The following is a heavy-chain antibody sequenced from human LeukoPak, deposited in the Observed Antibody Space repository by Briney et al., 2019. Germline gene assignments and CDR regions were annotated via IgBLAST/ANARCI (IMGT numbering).Heavy chain of an antibody. D-gene: IGHD2-21*02. J-gene: IGHJ4*02. CDR3: ARDVYCGGDCSYFDS. CDR1: GGSLSSYY. CDR2: IYSSGST. Sequence: PSETLSLTCTVSGGSLSSYYWSWTRQPPGKGLEWLGYIYSSGSTNYNPSLRSRVTISLDTSKNQFSLKLSSVTAADTAVYYCARDVYCGGDCSYFDSWGQGTLVTVSS. V-gene: IGHV4-59*01.